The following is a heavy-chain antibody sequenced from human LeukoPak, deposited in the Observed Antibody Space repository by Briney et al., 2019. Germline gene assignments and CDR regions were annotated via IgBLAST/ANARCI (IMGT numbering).Heavy chain of an antibody. CDR3: ARVWVISRYCSSTSCYRRGFDY. CDR1: GYTFSDYY. Sequence: ASVKVSCKASGYTFSDYYMHWVRQAPGQGLEWMGWISAYNGNTNYAQKLQGRVTMTTDTSTSTAYMELRSLRSDDTAVYYCARVWVISRYCSSTSCYRRGFDYWGQGTLVTVSS. D-gene: IGHD2-2*01. CDR2: ISAYNGNT. V-gene: IGHV1-18*01. J-gene: IGHJ4*02.